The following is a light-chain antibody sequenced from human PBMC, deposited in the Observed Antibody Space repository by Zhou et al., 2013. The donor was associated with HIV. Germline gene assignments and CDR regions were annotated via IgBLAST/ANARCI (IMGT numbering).Light chain of an antibody. J-gene: IGKJ5*01. Sequence: DVVLTQSPLSLAVTLGQPASISCRSSQSLLYRDGNTFLHWFQQRPGQSPRRLIYQVSKRDSGVPDRFSGSGSGTDFTLKISRVEAEDVGVYYCMQGTHWPPVAFGQGTRLDIK. V-gene: IGKV2-30*01. CDR1: QSLLYRDGNTF. CDR2: QVS. CDR3: MQGTHWPPVA.